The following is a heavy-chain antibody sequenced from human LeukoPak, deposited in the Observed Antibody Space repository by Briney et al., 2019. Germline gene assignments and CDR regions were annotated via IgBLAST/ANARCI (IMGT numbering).Heavy chain of an antibody. J-gene: IGHJ2*01. D-gene: IGHD4-17*01. CDR3: ARVSTVTFYWYFDL. CDR2: IYYSGST. V-gene: IGHV4-59*01. Sequence: SETLSLTXTVSGGSISSYYWSWIRQPPGKGLEWIGYIYYSGSTNYNPSLKSRVTISVDTSKNQFSLKLSSVTAADTAVYYCARVSTVTFYWYFDLWGRGTLVTVSS. CDR1: GGSISSYY.